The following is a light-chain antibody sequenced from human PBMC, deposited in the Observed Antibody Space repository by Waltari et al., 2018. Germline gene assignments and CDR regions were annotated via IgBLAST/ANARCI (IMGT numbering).Light chain of an antibody. CDR3: QHYVSLPVT. J-gene: IGKJ1*01. CDR1: QSVKGTV. CDR2: GSS. V-gene: IGKV3-20*01. Sequence: SGRASQSVKGTVAWYQQKPGQSPRLLIYGSSTRATGIPDRFSGSGFGTDFTLTISRLEPEDFAVYYCQHYVSLPVTFGQGTKVEIK.